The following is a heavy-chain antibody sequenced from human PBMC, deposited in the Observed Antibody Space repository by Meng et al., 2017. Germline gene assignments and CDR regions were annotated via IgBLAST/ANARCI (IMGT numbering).Heavy chain of an antibody. D-gene: IGHD3-22*01. CDR2: MNPNSGNT. CDR1: GYTFTSYD. J-gene: IGHJ4*02. V-gene: IGHV1-8*01. Sequence: ASVKVSCKASGYTFTSYDINWVRQATGQGLEWMGWMNPNSGNTGYAQKFQGRVTMTRNTSISTAYMELSSLRSEDTAVYYCARVVSYDSSGYQGAFDYWGQGTLVTVSS. CDR3: ARVVSYDSSGYQGAFDY.